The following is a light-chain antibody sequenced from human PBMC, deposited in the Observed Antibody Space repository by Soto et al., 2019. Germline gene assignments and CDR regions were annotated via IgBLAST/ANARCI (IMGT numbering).Light chain of an antibody. CDR3: QQYGSSPYT. CDR2: GAS. J-gene: IGKJ5*01. Sequence: VLTQSAGTLSLSPGERATLSCRASQSVSSSYLAWYQQKPGQAPRLLIYGASSRATGIPDRFSGSGSGTDFTLTISRLEPEDFAVYYCQQYGSSPYTFGQGTRLEIK. CDR1: QSVSSSY. V-gene: IGKV3-20*01.